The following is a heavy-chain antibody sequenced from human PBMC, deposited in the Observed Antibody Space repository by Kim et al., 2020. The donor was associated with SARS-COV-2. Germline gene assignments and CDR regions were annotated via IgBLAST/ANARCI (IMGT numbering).Heavy chain of an antibody. D-gene: IGHD1-26*01. Sequence: AQKLQGRVTMTTDTSTSTAYMELRSLRSDDTAVYYCARDRRVGATTYFDYWGQGTLVTVSS. V-gene: IGHV1-18*01. CDR3: ARDRRVGATTYFDY. J-gene: IGHJ4*02.